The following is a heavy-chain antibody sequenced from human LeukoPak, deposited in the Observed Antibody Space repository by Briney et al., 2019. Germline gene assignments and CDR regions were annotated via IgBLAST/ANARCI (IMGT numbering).Heavy chain of an antibody. CDR1: GGTFSSYA. J-gene: IGHJ6*04. Sequence: ASVKVSCKASGGTFSSYAISWVRQAPGQGLEWMGGIIPIFGTANYAQKFQGRVTITADESTSTAYMELSSLRSEDTDVYYCARANYDILTGYRHYYYGMDVWGKGPTVTVSS. CDR2: IIPIFGTA. D-gene: IGHD3-9*01. CDR3: ARANYDILTGYRHYYYGMDV. V-gene: IGHV1-69*13.